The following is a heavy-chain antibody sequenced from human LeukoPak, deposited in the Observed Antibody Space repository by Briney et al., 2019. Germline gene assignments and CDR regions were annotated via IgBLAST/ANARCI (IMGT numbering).Heavy chain of an antibody. CDR3: AKGLAAMAALDY. CDR1: GFTVSSNY. Sequence: GGSLRLSCAASGFTVSSNYMSWVRQAPGKGLEWVAVIWYDGSNKYYADSVKGRFTISRDNSRNTLYLQMNSLRVEDTAVYYCAKGLAAMAALDYWGQGTLVTVSS. CDR2: IWYDGSNK. V-gene: IGHV3-33*06. D-gene: IGHD5-18*01. J-gene: IGHJ4*02.